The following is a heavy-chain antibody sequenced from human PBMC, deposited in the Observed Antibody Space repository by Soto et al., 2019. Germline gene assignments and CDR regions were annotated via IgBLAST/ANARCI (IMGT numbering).Heavy chain of an antibody. CDR2: INGDGSST. Sequence: LRLSCAASGFTFSSHWMHWVRQAPGKGLVWVSRINGDGSSTSYADSVKGRFTISRDNAKNMLYLQVNSLRADDTAVYYCAGSPGLSRISGTTLGAWGQGTLVTVS. D-gene: IGHD1-7*01. CDR3: AGSPGLSRISGTTLGA. V-gene: IGHV3-74*01. J-gene: IGHJ5*01. CDR1: GFTFSSHW.